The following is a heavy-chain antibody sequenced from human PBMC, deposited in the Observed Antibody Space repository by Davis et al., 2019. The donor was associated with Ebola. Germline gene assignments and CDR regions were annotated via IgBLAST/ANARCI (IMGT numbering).Heavy chain of an antibody. D-gene: IGHD5-24*01. CDR2: ISNGGRT. CDR3: VRGSDAYKTGY. Sequence: MPSETLSLTCSVSGGSVGSAYWSWIRQSPGKGLEWIAFISNGGRTIYNPSLRGRVTISIDTSKNQFSLEVRSVTAADTAFYYCVRGSDAYKTGYWGQGTLVTVSS. V-gene: IGHV4-59*02. CDR1: GGSVGSAY. J-gene: IGHJ4*02.